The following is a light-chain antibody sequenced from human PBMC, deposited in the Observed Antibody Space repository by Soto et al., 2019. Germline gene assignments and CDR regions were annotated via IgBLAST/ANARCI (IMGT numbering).Light chain of an antibody. CDR1: QSVLYSSNNNNY. CDR3: QQYYSTPYT. J-gene: IGKJ2*01. V-gene: IGKV4-1*01. CDR2: WAS. Sequence: DIVMTQSPDSLAVLLGERAIVNCKSSQSVLYSSNNNNYLAWYQQKPGQPPKLLIYWASTRESGVPDRFSGSGSGTDFTLTISSLQAEDVAFYYCQQYYSTPYTFGQGTKLEIK.